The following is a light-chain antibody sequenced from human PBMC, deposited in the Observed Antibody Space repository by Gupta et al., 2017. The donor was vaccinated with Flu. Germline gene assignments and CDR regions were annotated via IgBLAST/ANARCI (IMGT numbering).Light chain of an antibody. J-gene: IGKJ1*01. CDR2: AAS. Sequence: PSSLSASVGNRVTITCRASQSISSYLNWYQQKPGKAPKLLIYAASSLQSGVPSRFSGSGSGTDFTLTISRPQPEDFATYYCQQSDSTPWTFGQGTKVEIK. V-gene: IGKV1-39*01. CDR1: QSISSY. CDR3: QQSDSTPWT.